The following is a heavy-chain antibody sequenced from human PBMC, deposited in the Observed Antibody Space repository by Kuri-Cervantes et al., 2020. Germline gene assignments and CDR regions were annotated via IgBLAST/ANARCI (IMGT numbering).Heavy chain of an antibody. J-gene: IGHJ4*02. CDR3: ARDLGYSSSWHGLDY. CDR1: GFTFSSYA. Sequence: GESLKISCAASGFTFSSYAMSWVRQAPGKGLEWVSAISGSGGSTYYADSVKGRFTISRDNSKNTLYLQMNSLRAEDTAVYYCARDLGYSSSWHGLDYWGQGTLVTVSS. V-gene: IGHV3-23*01. CDR2: ISGSGGST. D-gene: IGHD6-13*01.